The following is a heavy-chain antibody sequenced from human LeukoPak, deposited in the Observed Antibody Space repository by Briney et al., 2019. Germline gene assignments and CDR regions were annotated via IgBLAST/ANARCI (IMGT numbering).Heavy chain of an antibody. J-gene: IGHJ4*02. Sequence: GGSLRLSCAASGFTFSSYWMSWVRQAPGKGLQWVANIKQDGSEKYYVDSVKGRFTISRDNAKNSLYLQMNSLRAEDTAVYYCARDRDFWSGYSSPSDYWGQGTLVTVSS. CDR3: ARDRDFWSGYSSPSDY. CDR2: IKQDGSEK. CDR1: GFTFSSYW. D-gene: IGHD3-3*01. V-gene: IGHV3-7*01.